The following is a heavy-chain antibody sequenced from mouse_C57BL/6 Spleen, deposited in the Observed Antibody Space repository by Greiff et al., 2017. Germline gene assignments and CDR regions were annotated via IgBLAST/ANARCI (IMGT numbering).Heavy chain of an antibody. J-gene: IGHJ2*01. Sequence: QVQLQQPGAELVRPGTSVKLSCKASGYTFTSYWMHRVKQRPGQGLEWIGVIDPSDSYTNYNQKFKGKATLTVDTSSSTAYMQLSSLTSEDSAVYYCARGGNYGYFDYWGQGTTLTVSS. D-gene: IGHD2-1*01. CDR1: GYTFTSYW. V-gene: IGHV1-59*01. CDR2: IDPSDSYT. CDR3: ARGGNYGYFDY.